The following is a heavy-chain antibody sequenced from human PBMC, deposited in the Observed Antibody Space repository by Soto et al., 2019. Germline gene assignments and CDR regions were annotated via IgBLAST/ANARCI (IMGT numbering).Heavy chain of an antibody. CDR1: GFTFSSYG. D-gene: IGHD2-8*01. Sequence: PGGSLRLSCAASGFTFSSYGMHWVRQAPGKGLEWVAVIWYDGSNKYYADSVKGRITISRDNSKNTLYLQMDSLTTDDTAVYYCAKRGPGGTNYFDYWGQGTLVTVSS. CDR2: IWYDGSNK. J-gene: IGHJ4*02. V-gene: IGHV3-30*02. CDR3: AKRGPGGTNYFDY.